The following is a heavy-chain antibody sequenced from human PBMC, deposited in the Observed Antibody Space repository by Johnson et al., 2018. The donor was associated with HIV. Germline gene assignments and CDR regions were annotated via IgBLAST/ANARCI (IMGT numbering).Heavy chain of an antibody. CDR3: ARSYSSSSHDAFDI. J-gene: IGHJ3*02. D-gene: IGHD6-6*01. CDR2: ISATGITI. Sequence: QMQLVESGGGLVQPGGSLRLSCAASGFSVSSKYINWIRQPPGKGLEWVSSISATGITIYYADSVKGRFTISRDNAKNSLYLQMNSLRAEDTAVYYCARSYSSSSHDAFDIWGQGTMVTVSS. CDR1: GFSVSSKY. V-gene: IGHV3-11*04.